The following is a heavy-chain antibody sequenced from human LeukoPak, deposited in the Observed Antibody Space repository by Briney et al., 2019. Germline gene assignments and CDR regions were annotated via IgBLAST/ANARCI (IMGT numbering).Heavy chain of an antibody. D-gene: IGHD1-26*01. CDR2: IYTSGST. Sequence: SETLSLTCTVSGGSISSYYWSWIRQPAGKGLEWIGRIYTSGSTNYNPSLKSRVTMSVDTSKNQFSLKLSSVTAADTAVYYCAREVWGRVGDSPAPFDYWGQGTLVTVSS. J-gene: IGHJ4*02. CDR3: AREVWGRVGDSPAPFDY. V-gene: IGHV4-4*07. CDR1: GGSISSYY.